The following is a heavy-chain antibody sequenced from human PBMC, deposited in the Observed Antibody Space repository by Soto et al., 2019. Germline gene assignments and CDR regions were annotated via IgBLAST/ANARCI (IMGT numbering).Heavy chain of an antibody. Sequence: EVPLLESGGGLVQPGGSLRLSCAASGFTFTNYAMSWVRQAPGKGLEWVSAISGSGSSTYYADSVKGRFTISRDNSENTLFLQMNSVRAEDTAVYYCASFTALNYYYGMDVWGQGTTVTVSS. CDR3: ASFTALNYYYGMDV. J-gene: IGHJ6*02. D-gene: IGHD2-8*01. CDR1: GFTFTNYA. V-gene: IGHV3-23*01. CDR2: ISGSGSST.